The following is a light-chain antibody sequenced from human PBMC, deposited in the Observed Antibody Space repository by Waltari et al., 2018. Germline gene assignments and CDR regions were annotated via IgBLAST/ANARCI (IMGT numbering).Light chain of an antibody. J-gene: IGLJ3*02. Sequence: QSPLTQPASVSGSPGQSITIPCSGTSSAVGRYKYVSWFQQLPGKAPKLMIYDVNNRPSGVSTRFSGSKSGNTASLTISGLQAEDEADYYCSSYTADTTRVFGGGTKLTVL. CDR2: DVN. CDR3: SSYTADTTRV. CDR1: SSAVGRYKY. V-gene: IGLV2-14*03.